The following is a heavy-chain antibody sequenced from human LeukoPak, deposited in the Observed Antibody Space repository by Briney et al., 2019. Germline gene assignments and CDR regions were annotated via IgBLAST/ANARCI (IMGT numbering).Heavy chain of an antibody. V-gene: IGHV3-13*05. Sequence: GVSLRLSCAASGFTFSSYDMHWVRQATGKGLEWVSTIDTAGDPYYPGSVKGRFTISRESAKNSLYLQMNSLRAGDTAVYYCARSELGEDAFDIWGQGTMVTVSS. D-gene: IGHD7-27*01. J-gene: IGHJ3*02. CDR3: ARSELGEDAFDI. CDR1: GFTFSSYD. CDR2: IDTAGDP.